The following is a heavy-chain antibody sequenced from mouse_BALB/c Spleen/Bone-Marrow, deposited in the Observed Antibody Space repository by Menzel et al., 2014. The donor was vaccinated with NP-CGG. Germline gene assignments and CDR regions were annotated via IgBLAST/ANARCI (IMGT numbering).Heavy chain of an antibody. V-gene: IGHV1-69*01. CDR3: ARSDYRYDPLAY. J-gene: IGHJ3*01. Sequence: VQLQQSGAELVMPGASVKMSCKASGYTFTDYWIHWVKQRPGQGLEWMGAIDTSDDYTTYNHKFKGKATLTVDESSSTAYMQFSSLTSEDSAVYYCARSDYRYDPLAYWGQGTLVTASA. D-gene: IGHD2-14*01. CDR2: IDTSDDYT. CDR1: GYTFTDYW.